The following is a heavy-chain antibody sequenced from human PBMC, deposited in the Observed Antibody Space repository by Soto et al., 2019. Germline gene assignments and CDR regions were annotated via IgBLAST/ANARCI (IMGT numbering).Heavy chain of an antibody. D-gene: IGHD3-22*01. CDR2: IYYSGST. V-gene: IGHV4-59*01. CDR1: GGSISSYY. J-gene: IGHJ6*02. Sequence: PSETLSLTCTVSGGSISSYYWSWIRQPPGKGLEWIGYIYYSGSTNYNPSLKSRVTISVDTSKNQFSLKLSSVTAADTAVYYCARSGHDSSGYYKDYYYYYGMDVWGQGTTVTVSS. CDR3: ARSGHDSSGYYKDYYYYYGMDV.